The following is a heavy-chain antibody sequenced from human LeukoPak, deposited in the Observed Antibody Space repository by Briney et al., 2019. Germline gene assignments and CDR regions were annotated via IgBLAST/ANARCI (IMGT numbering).Heavy chain of an antibody. J-gene: IGHJ4*02. CDR2: IKEDGSEK. V-gene: IGHV3-7*01. Sequence: GGSLRLSCTVSGFTFRKYWMSWVRQAPGKGLEWVANIKEDGSEKNYVDSVKGRCTISRDNSKNSVDLQMNSLRGEDTAVCYCTRFFSRWDRPYYFDHWGQGTLVTVSS. D-gene: IGHD3-16*01. CDR3: TRFFSRWDRPYYFDH. CDR1: GFTFRKYW.